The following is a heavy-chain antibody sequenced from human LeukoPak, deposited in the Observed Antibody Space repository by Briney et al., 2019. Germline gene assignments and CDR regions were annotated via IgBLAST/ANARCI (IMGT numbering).Heavy chain of an antibody. V-gene: IGHV4-39*07. CDR2: VYYSGST. CDR1: GGSVRSTYY. CDR3: ARGGYYGSGNDFRFDP. Sequence: SETLSLTCTVSGGSVRSTYYWAWIRQPPGKGLEWIGSVYYSGSTYYNPSLKSRVTISVDTSKNQFSLKLKSVTAADTAVYYCARGGYYGSGNDFRFDPWGQGTLVTVSS. J-gene: IGHJ5*02. D-gene: IGHD3-10*01.